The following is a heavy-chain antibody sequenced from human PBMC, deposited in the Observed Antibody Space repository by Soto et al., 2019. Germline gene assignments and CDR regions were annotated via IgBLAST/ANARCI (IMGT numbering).Heavy chain of an antibody. CDR1: GFIVSRSY. V-gene: IGHV3-53*01. D-gene: IGHD3-22*01. CDR3: ARLGYFEDSGYSYFDS. J-gene: IGHJ5*01. CDR2: LYSGGSS. Sequence: EVQLVESGGGLVRPGGSLRLSCGVSGFIVSRSYMTWVRQAPGKGLEWVSSLYSGGSSYYSDSVKGRFIISRDNSENTLSLQMNSLRAEDTAVYYCARLGYFEDSGYSYFDSWGHGTLVTVSS.